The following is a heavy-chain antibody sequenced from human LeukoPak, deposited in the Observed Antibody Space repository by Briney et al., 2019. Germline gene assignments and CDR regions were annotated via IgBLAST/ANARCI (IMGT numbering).Heavy chain of an antibody. CDR3: ARGLHNFDY. CDR1: GGSISSYY. Sequence: PSETLSLTCTVSGGSISSYYWSWIRQPPGKGLEWIGYIYYSGSTNYNPSLKSRVTISVDTSKNQFSLKLSSVTAADTAVYYCARGLHNFDYWGQGTLVTVSS. D-gene: IGHD5-24*01. V-gene: IGHV4-59*01. CDR2: IYYSGST. J-gene: IGHJ4*02.